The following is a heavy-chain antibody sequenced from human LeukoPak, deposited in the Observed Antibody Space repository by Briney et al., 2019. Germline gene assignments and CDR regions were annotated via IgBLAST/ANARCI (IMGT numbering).Heavy chain of an antibody. Sequence: ASVKVSCKASGYTFTAYYIHWVRQAPGQGLEWMGRINPNSGGTSYAQKFQGRVTMTRDTSISTAYMELSRRRSDETVVYYCAIAGGGSDAFDIWGQGTMVTVSS. CDR1: GYTFTAYY. D-gene: IGHD2-15*01. CDR2: INPNSGGT. V-gene: IGHV1-2*05. J-gene: IGHJ3*02. CDR3: AIAGGGSDAFDI.